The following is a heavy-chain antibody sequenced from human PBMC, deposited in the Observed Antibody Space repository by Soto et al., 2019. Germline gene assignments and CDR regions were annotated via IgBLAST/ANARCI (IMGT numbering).Heavy chain of an antibody. Sequence: EVQLVESGGGLVQPEESLRLSCVASGFALSNYWINWVRQAPGKGLEWVANIKQDGSEKNYVDSVKGRFTISRDNARNSLYLQMNSLRAEDTAAYYCATETSTWGCWGQGTLVTVSS. CDR1: GFALSNYW. D-gene: IGHD7-27*01. CDR2: IKQDGSEK. CDR3: ATETSTWGC. J-gene: IGHJ4*02. V-gene: IGHV3-7*05.